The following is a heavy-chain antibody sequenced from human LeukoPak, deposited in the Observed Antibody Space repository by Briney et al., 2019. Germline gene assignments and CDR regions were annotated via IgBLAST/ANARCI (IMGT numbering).Heavy chain of an antibody. CDR3: ARDSRDAYMIGVDG. Sequence: SETLSLTCTVSGGSINSCYWSWVRHPPPPGLEWIGYIYCSASTSYTPSLKSLVTISRETSKNHCSLKLCSVTAAETAVYYCARDSRDAYMIGVDGWG. V-gene: IGHV4-59*01. CDR2: IYCSAST. J-gene: IGHJ6*01. CDR1: GGSINSCY. D-gene: IGHD5-24*01.